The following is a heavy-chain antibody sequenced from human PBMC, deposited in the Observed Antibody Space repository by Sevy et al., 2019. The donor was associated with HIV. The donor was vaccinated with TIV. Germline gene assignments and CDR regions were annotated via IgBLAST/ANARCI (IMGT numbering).Heavy chain of an antibody. CDR3: ESEYGSRGSCFFDY. J-gene: IGHJ4*02. D-gene: IGHD2-15*01. Sequence: GGSLRLSCVVSGFDIRSNYMSWVRQAPGKGLEWVSHIYAGGTAYYGDSVEGRFTYSRDDSKNNVSLQMRSLGVEDSAVYYCESEYGSRGSCFFDYWGQGIQVTVSS. CDR1: GFDIRSNY. V-gene: IGHV3-53*01. CDR2: IYAGGTA.